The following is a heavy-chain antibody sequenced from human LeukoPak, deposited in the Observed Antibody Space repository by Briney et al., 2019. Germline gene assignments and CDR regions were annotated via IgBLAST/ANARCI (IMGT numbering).Heavy chain of an antibody. J-gene: IGHJ4*02. Sequence: GGSLRLSCAVSGLTFSSFGMHWVRQAAGTGLEWVAVISHDGSNKYYADSVNGRFTISRDNSKNTLYLQMNSLRAEDTAVYYCVEDGTGGYSYGYFDYWGQGTLVTVSS. D-gene: IGHD5-18*01. V-gene: IGHV3-30*18. CDR2: ISHDGSNK. CDR3: VEDGTGGYSYGYFDY. CDR1: GLTFSSFG.